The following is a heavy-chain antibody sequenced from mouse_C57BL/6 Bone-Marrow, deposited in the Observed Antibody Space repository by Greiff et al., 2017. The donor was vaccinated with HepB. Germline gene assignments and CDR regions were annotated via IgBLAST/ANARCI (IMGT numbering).Heavy chain of an antibody. CDR3: ARHEYGYGFYWYFDV. J-gene: IGHJ1*03. CDR2: INSDGGST. CDR1: EYEFPSHD. V-gene: IGHV5-2*01. Sequence: EVQVVESGGGLVQPGESLKLSCESNEYEFPSHDMSWVRKTPGKRLELVAAINSDGGSTYYPDTMERRFIISRDNTKKTLYLQMSSLRSEDTALYYCARHEYGYGFYWYFDVWGTGTTVTVSS. D-gene: IGHD2-2*01.